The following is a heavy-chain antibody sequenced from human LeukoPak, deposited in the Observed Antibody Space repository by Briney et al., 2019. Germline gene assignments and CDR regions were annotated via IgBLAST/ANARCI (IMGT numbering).Heavy chain of an antibody. CDR2: TIPIFGTA. CDR1: GGTFSSYA. Sequence: SVKVSCKASGGTFSSYAISWVRQAPGQGLEWMGGTIPIFGTANYAQKFQGRVTITADESTSTAYMELSSLRSEDTAVYYCAAAIWFGELDTRYYFDYWGQGTLVTVSS. V-gene: IGHV1-69*13. CDR3: AAAIWFGELDTRYYFDY. D-gene: IGHD3-10*01. J-gene: IGHJ4*02.